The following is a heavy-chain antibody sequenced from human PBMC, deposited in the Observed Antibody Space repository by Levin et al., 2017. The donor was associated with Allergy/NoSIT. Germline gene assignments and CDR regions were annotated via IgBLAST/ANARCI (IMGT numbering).Heavy chain of an antibody. Sequence: GESLKISCKGSGYSFSTYWIGWVRQKPGKGLEWMGIIYAGDSDTRYSPSFQGQVTISVDKSISTAYLQWSSLKASDSGMYYCAKLRRTAMRYDAFDVWGQGTKVTVSS. J-gene: IGHJ3*01. CDR3: AKLRRTAMRYDAFDV. CDR1: GYSFSTYW. D-gene: IGHD3-16*01. CDR2: IYAGDSDT. V-gene: IGHV5-51*01.